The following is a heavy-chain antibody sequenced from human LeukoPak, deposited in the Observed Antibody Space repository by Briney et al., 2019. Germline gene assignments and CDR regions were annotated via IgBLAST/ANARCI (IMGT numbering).Heavy chain of an antibody. CDR2: IYTSGST. J-gene: IGHJ4*02. D-gene: IGHD2-2*01. CDR1: GGSISSYY. CDR3: AAYCSSTSCSGDFDY. Sequence: SETLSLNCTVAGGSISSYYWIWIRQPAGKGLEWIGRIYTSGSTNYNPSLKSRVTIPVDTSKNQFSLKLSSVTAADTAVYYCAAYCSSTSCSGDFDYWGQGTLVTVSS. V-gene: IGHV4-4*07.